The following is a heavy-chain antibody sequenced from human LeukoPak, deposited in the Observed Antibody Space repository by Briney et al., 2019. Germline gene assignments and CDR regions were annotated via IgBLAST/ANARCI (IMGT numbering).Heavy chain of an antibody. CDR1: GFTVSSNY. D-gene: IGHD3-10*01. V-gene: IGHV3-66*01. CDR3: ARDRGMETHDY. Sequence: GGSLRLSCAASGFTVSSNYMSWVRQAPGKGLEWVSVIYSGGSTYYAGSVKGRFTISRDNAKNSLYLQMNSLRDEDTAVYYCARDRGMETHDYWGQGTLVTVSS. J-gene: IGHJ4*02. CDR2: IYSGGST.